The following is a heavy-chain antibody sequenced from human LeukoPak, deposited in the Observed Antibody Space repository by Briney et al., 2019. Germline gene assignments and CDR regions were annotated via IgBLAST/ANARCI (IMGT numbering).Heavy chain of an antibody. D-gene: IGHD6-19*01. CDR3: PRQSYASGWNPFDY. CDR1: GFTFSNYA. J-gene: IGHJ4*02. V-gene: IGHV3-23*01. CDR2: ISGGGITT. Sequence: GGSLRLSCAASGFTFSNYAMSWVRQAPGKGLEWVSTISGGGITTYYADSAKGRFTISRDNSENTMFLQMNSLRADDTAVYYCPRQSYASGWNPFDYWGQGILVTVSS.